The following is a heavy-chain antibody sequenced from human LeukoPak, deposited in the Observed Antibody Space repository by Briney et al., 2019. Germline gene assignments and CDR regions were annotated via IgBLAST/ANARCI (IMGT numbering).Heavy chain of an antibody. CDR1: GFTFSGYS. V-gene: IGHV3-21*06. Sequence: GGSLRLSCAASGFTFSGYSINWVRQAPGKGPQWVSYISESSSHTYYADSVEGRFTISRDNAKNSLYLQMNSLRVEDTGIYYCARDRAVKARIGGMDVWGQGTTVIVSS. D-gene: IGHD5-24*01. J-gene: IGHJ6*02. CDR2: ISESSSHT. CDR3: ARDRAVKARIGGMDV.